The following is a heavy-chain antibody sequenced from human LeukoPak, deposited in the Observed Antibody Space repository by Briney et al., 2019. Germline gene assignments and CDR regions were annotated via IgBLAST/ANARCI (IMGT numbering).Heavy chain of an antibody. D-gene: IGHD4-23*01. CDR3: AKDNGGRFEYYYYYGMDV. CDR2: IYSGGST. Sequence: GGSLRLSCAASGFTVSSNYMSWVRQAPGKGLEWVSVIYSGGSTYYADSVKGRFTISRDNSKNTLYLQMNSLRAEDTAVYYCAKDNGGRFEYYYYYGMDVWGQGTTVTVSS. CDR1: GFTVSSNY. J-gene: IGHJ6*02. V-gene: IGHV3-53*01.